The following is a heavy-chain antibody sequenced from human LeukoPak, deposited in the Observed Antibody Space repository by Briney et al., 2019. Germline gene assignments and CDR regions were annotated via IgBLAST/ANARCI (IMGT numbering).Heavy chain of an antibody. Sequence: KPSETLSLTCTVSGGSISSYYWSWIRQPPGKGLEWNGYIYYSGSTNYNPSLKSRVTISVDTSKNQFSLKLSSVTAADTAVYYCARGRRRAMGSSSPLYYYYYMDVWGKGTTVTVSS. CDR2: IYYSGST. V-gene: IGHV4-59*01. J-gene: IGHJ6*03. CDR3: ARGRRRAMGSSSPLYYYYYMDV. CDR1: GGSISSYY. D-gene: IGHD6-6*01.